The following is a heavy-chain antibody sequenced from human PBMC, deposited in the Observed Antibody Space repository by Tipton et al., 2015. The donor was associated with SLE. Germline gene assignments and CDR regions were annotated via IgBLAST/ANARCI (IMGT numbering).Heavy chain of an antibody. J-gene: IGHJ3*02. CDR1: GYTFTSYD. D-gene: IGHD3-22*01. CDR2: MNPNSGIT. V-gene: IGHV1-8*01. CDR3: ARGGPYYDRSAFDI. Sequence: QVQLVQSGAEVKKPGASVKVSCKASGYTFTSYDINWVRQATGQGLEWMGWMNPNSGITGYAEKFQGRVTMTRNTSISTAYMELSSLRSEDTAVYHCARGGPYYDRSAFDIWGQGTRVTVSS.